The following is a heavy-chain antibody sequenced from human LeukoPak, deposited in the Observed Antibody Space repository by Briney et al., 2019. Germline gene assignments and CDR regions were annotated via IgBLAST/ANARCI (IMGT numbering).Heavy chain of an antibody. CDR2: IKQDGSEK. CDR3: ARVGCTSTSCLAN. Sequence: GGSLRLSCAVSGLTFSSYWMTWVRQAPGKGLELVANIKQDGSEKYYVDSVKGRFTISRDNAKNSLYLQMSSVRSEDTAVYYCARVGCTSTSCLANWGQGTLVTVSS. J-gene: IGHJ4*02. CDR1: GLTFSSYW. V-gene: IGHV3-7*01. D-gene: IGHD2-2*01.